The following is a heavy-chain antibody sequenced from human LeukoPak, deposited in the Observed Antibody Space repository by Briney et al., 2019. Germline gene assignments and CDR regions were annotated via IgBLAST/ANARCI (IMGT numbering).Heavy chain of an antibody. CDR2: IIPIFGTA. D-gene: IGHD3-10*01. Sequence: SVKVSCKASGGTFSSYAISWVRQAPGQGLEWMGGIIPIFGTANYAQKFQGRVTITADESTSTAYMELSSLRSEDTAVYYCARARITMVRGVISYYYFMDVWGKGTTVTISS. V-gene: IGHV1-69*13. J-gene: IGHJ6*03. CDR3: ARARITMVRGVISYYYFMDV. CDR1: GGTFSSYA.